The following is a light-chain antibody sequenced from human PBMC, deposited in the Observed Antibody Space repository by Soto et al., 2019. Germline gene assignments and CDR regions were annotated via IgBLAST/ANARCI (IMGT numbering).Light chain of an antibody. CDR3: SSYTSSSTLVV. CDR2: EVS. CDR1: SSDVGGYNY. V-gene: IGLV2-14*01. Sequence: QSALTQPASVSGSPGQSITISCTGTSSDVGGYNYVSWYQQHPGKAPKLMIYEVSNRPSGVSNRFSGSKSGNTASLTISGLQAEEGGDYYCSSYTSSSTLVVFGGGTKLTVL. J-gene: IGLJ2*01.